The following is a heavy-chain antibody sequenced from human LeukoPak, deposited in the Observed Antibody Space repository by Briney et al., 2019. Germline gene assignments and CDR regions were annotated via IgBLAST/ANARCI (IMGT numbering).Heavy chain of an antibody. CDR3: ARKADYYGSEDAFDI. CDR2: IYYSGST. D-gene: IGHD3-10*01. J-gene: IGHJ3*02. V-gene: IGHV4-59*01. CDR1: GGSISSYY. Sequence: SETLSLTCTVSGGSISSYYWSWIRQPPGKGLEWIGYIYYSGSTNYNPSLKSRVTISVDTSKNQFSLKLSSVTAADTAVYYCARKADYYGSEDAFDIWGQGTIVTVSS.